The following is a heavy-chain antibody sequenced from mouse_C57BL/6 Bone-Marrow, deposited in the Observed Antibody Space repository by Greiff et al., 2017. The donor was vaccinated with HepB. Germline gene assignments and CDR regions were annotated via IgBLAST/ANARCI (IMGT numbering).Heavy chain of an antibody. J-gene: IGHJ1*03. D-gene: IGHD2-4*01. V-gene: IGHV5-17*01. CDR2: ISSGSSTI. CDR1: GFTFSDYG. Sequence: EVQGVESGGGLVKPGGSLKLSCAASGFTFSDYGMHWVRQAPEKGLEWVAYISSGSSTIYYADTVKGRFTISRDNAKNTLFLQMTSLRSEDTAMYYCARGLVNYDYWYFDVWGTGTTVTVSS. CDR3: ARGLVNYDYWYFDV.